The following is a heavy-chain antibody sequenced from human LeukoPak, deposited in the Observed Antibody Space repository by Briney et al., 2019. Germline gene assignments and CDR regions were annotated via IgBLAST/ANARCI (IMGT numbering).Heavy chain of an antibody. V-gene: IGHV4-59*01. CDR1: GGSISSYY. CDR3: ARDYGGNSGDYYYFYGMDV. Sequence: SETLSLTCTVSGGSISSYYWSWIRQPPGKGLEWIGYIYYSGSTNYNPSLKSRVTISVDTSKNQFSLKLSSVTAADTAMYYCARDYGGNSGDYYYFYGMDVWGQGTTVTVSS. CDR2: IYYSGST. D-gene: IGHD4-23*01. J-gene: IGHJ6*02.